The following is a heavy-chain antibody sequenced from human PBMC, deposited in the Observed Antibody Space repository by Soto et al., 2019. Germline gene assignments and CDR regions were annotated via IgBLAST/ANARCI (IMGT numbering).Heavy chain of an antibody. CDR2: MNPNSGNT. CDR1: GYTFTSYD. D-gene: IGHD3-22*01. Sequence: QVQLVQSGAEVKKPGASVKVSCKASGYTFTSYDINWVRQATGQGLEWMGWMNPNSGNTGYAQKFQGRVTMTRNTSISTAYMELSSLRSEDTAVYYCARGYPYYYDSIGILCDYWGQGTLVTVSS. CDR3: ARGYPYYYDSIGILCDY. J-gene: IGHJ4*02. V-gene: IGHV1-8*01.